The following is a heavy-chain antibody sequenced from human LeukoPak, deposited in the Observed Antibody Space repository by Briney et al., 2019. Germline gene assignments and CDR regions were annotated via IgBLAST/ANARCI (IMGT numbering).Heavy chain of an antibody. V-gene: IGHV3-9*01. CDR2: ISWNSGSI. J-gene: IGHJ6*02. CDR3: AKDMGGGILTGFPYGMDV. Sequence: PGGSLRLSCAASGFTFDDYAMHWVRQAPGKGLEWVSGISWNSGSIGYADSVEGRFTISRDNAKNSLYLQMNSLRAEDTALYYCAKDMGGGILTGFPYGMDVWGQGTTVTVSS. CDR1: GFTFDDYA. D-gene: IGHD3-9*01.